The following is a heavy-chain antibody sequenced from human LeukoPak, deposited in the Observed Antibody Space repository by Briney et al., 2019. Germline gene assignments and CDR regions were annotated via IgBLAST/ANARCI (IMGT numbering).Heavy chain of an antibody. D-gene: IGHD3-22*01. CDR3: ARGYYDSSAYYSAGY. V-gene: IGHV1-2*02. Sequence: ASVKVSCKASGYTFTGYYIHWVRQAPGQGLEWMGWINPNTGDTNYAQKFQGRVTMTRDTSISTAYMELTRLRSDDTAVYYCARGYYDSSAYYSAGYWGQGTLVTVSS. CDR2: INPNTGDT. CDR1: GYTFTGYY. J-gene: IGHJ4*02.